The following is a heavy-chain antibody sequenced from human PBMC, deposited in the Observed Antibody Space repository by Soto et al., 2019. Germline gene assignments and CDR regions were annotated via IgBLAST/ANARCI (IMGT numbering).Heavy chain of an antibody. CDR1: AGPPSPYD. D-gene: IGHD1-1*01. CDR2: IHHSGSI. CDR3: SRGGDAYKAGNY. Sequence: SETLSLPSAVYAGPPSPYDWLLIRLPLGKGLEWIGEIHHSGSINYNSSLKSRVTISADTSKNQFFLKLSSVTAADTAVYYCSRGGDAYKAGNYWGQVTLVTVS. V-gene: IGHV4-34*01. J-gene: IGHJ4*02.